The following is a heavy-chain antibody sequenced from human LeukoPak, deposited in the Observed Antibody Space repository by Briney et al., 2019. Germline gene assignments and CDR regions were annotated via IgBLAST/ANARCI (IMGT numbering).Heavy chain of an antibody. D-gene: IGHD3-22*01. J-gene: IGHJ4*02. V-gene: IGHV1-69*04. CDR2: IIPILGIA. Sequence: SVKVSFKASGGTFSSYAISWVRQAPGQGLEWMGRIIPILGIANYAQKFQGRVTITADKSTSTAYMELSRLRSDDTAVYYCARDRDSSGYTHFDYWGQGTLVTVSS. CDR3: ARDRDSSGYTHFDY. CDR1: GGTFSSYA.